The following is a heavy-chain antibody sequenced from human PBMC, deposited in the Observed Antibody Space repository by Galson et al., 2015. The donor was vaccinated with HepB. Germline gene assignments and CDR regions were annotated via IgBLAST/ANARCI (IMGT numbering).Heavy chain of an antibody. CDR2: ISXSSTYI. D-gene: IGHD6-19*01. J-gene: IGHJ4*02. Sequence: SLRLSCAAXGFTLSXHSMNWVRQAPGKGLEWVSSISXSSTYIYYADSVRGRFTISRDNAKNSLYLQMNSLRAEDTAVYYCARDGRVIRQWLVGYFDYWGQGTLVTVSS. V-gene: IGHV3-21*01. CDR3: ARDGRVIRQWLVGYFDY. CDR1: GFTLSXHS.